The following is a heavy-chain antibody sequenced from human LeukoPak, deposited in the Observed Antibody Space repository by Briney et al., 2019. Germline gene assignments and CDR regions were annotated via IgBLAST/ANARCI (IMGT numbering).Heavy chain of an antibody. J-gene: IGHJ4*02. V-gene: IGHV3-21*01. CDR2: ISSSSSYI. D-gene: IGHD4-11*01. CDR3: AKDAQRGFDYSNSLDY. CDR1: GFTFSSYS. Sequence: PGGSLRLSCAASGFTFSSYSMNWVRQAPGKGLEWVSSISSSSSYIYYADSVKGRFTISRDNAKNSLYLQMNSLRAEDTAVYYCAKDAQRGFDYSNSLDYWGQGTRVTVSS.